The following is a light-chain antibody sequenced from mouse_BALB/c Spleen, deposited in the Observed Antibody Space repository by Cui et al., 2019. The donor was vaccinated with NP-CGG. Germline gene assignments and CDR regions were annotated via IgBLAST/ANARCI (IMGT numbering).Light chain of an antibody. CDR3: ALWYSNHWV. CDR2: GTN. Sequence: QAVVTQEIAPTTSPGETVTLTCRSSTGAVTTSNYANWVQEKPDHFFTGLIGGTNNRVPGVPARFSGSLIGDKAALTITGAQTEDEAIYFCALWYSNHWVFGGGTKLTVL. V-gene: IGLV1*01. CDR1: TGAVTTSNY. J-gene: IGLJ1*01.